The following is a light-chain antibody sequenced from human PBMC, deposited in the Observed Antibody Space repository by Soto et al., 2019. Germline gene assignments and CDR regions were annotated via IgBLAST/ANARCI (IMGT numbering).Light chain of an antibody. CDR2: DVS. CDR3: NSFTTSSTYV. Sequence: QSALTQPASVSGSPGQSISISCTGTTSDVGRYNYVSWYQQHPGEAPKLMIYDVSYRPSWVSNRFSGSKSGITASLTISGLQADDEADYYCNSFTTSSTYVFGTGTKLTVL. CDR1: TSDVGRYNY. J-gene: IGLJ1*01. V-gene: IGLV2-14*03.